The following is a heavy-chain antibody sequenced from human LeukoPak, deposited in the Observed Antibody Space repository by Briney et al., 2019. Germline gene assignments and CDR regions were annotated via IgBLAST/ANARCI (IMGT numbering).Heavy chain of an antibody. CDR3: ARVYYSSSYDYWYFDL. CDR1: GYSISSDYY. V-gene: IGHV4-38-2*02. J-gene: IGHJ2*01. Sequence: SETLSLTCTVSGYSISSDYYWGWIRQPPGKGLEWIGSIYHSGSTYYNPSLKSRVTISVDTSKNQFSLKLSSVTAADTAVYYCARVYYSSSYDYWYFDLWGRGTLVTVSS. D-gene: IGHD6-13*01. CDR2: IYHSGST.